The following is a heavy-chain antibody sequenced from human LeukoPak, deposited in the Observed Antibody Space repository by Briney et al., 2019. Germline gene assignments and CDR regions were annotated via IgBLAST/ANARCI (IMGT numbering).Heavy chain of an antibody. Sequence: SETLSLTCAVSGYSISSGYDWGWIRQPPGKGLEWMGSIYHSGSTYYNPSLKSRVTISVDTSKNQFSLKLSSVTAADTAVYYCAGAVVVVPAAIIGNWFDPWGQGTLVTVSS. V-gene: IGHV4-38-2*01. CDR3: AGAVVVVPAAIIGNWFDP. CDR1: GYSISSGYD. D-gene: IGHD2-2*01. J-gene: IGHJ5*02. CDR2: IYHSGST.